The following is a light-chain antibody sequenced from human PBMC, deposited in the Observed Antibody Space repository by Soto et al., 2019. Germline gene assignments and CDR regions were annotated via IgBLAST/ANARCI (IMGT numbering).Light chain of an antibody. J-gene: IGLJ1*01. CDR2: EVS. V-gene: IGLV2-23*02. CDR1: SSDVGSYNL. CDR3: CSYAGSSTPYV. Sequence: SALTQPASVSGSPGQSITISCTGTSSDVGSYNLFSWYQQHPGKAPKLMIYEVSKRPSGVSNRFSGSKSCNTASLTISGLQAEDEADYYCCSYAGSSTPYVFGTGTKVT.